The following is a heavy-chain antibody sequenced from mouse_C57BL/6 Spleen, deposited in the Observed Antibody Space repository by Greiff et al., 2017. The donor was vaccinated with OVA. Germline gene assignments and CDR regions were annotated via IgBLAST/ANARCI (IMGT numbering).Heavy chain of an antibody. CDR2: IHPSDSDT. Sequence: VLLQQPGADLVQPGASVKVSCKASGYTFTGYWMHWVKQRPGQGLEWIGRIHPSDSDTNSNQKFKGKATLTVDKSSSTAYMQLSSLTSEDSAVYYCAIDYGNNFDVWGTGTTVTVSS. CDR1: GYTFTGYW. CDR3: AIDYGNNFDV. D-gene: IGHD2-1*01. V-gene: IGHV1-74*01. J-gene: IGHJ1*03.